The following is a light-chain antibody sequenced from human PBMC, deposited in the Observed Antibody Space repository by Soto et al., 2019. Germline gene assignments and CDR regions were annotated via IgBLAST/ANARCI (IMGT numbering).Light chain of an antibody. J-gene: IGKJ2*01. V-gene: IGKV1-12*01. CDR1: QRISSW. Sequence: DIQMTQSPSSVSASVGDSVAISCRASQRISSWLAWYQQKTGKAPTLLIYASFTPRSGVSSRFSGSGCGTDLTLTLTGLQPEDFATYHCQQALRFPYTVGQGTKVEMK. CDR2: ASF. CDR3: QQALRFPYT.